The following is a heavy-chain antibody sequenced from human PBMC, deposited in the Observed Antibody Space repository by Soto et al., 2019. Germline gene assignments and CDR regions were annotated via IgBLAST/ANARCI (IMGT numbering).Heavy chain of an antibody. CDR2: FDPEDGET. V-gene: IGHV1-24*01. CDR3: ATASSEWLGFDY. CDR1: GYTLTELS. D-gene: IGHD6-19*01. Sequence: ASVKVSCKVSGYTLTELSMHWVRQAPGKGLEWMGGFDPEDGETIYAQKFQGRVTMTEDTSTDTAYMELSSLRSEDTAVYYCATASSEWLGFDYSGQGTLVTVSS. J-gene: IGHJ4*02.